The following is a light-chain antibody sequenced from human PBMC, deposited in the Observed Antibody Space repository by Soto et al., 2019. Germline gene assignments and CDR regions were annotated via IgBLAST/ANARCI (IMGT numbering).Light chain of an antibody. J-gene: IGLJ2*01. CDR3: CSYGGGYTPLL. Sequence: QSALTQPASVSGSPGQSITISCTGTSSNIGGYNYVSWYQQDPGKAPKLLIYDVSNRPSGVSNRFSGSKSGNTASLTISGLQAEDEADYYCCSYGGGYTPLLFGGGTKVTVL. CDR1: SSNIGGYNY. CDR2: DVS. V-gene: IGLV2-14*01.